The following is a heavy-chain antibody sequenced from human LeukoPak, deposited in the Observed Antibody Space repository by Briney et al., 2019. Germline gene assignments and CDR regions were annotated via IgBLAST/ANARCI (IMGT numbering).Heavy chain of an antibody. V-gene: IGHV3-23*01. CDR2: ISGSGGST. D-gene: IGHD6-13*01. J-gene: IGHJ5*02. CDR1: GFTFRTYA. Sequence: GGSLRLSCAASGFTFRTYAMSWVRQAPGKGLEWASGISGSGGSTYYADSAKGRFTISRDYSKNTLYLQMNSLRAEDTAVYYCAKRPGIAAAGNWFDPWGQGTLVTVSS. CDR3: AKRPGIAAAGNWFDP.